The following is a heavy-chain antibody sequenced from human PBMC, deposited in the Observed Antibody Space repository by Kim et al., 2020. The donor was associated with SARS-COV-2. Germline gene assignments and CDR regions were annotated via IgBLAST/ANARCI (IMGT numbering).Heavy chain of an antibody. D-gene: IGHD3-3*01. V-gene: IGHV3-74*01. Sequence: GRFTISRDNAKNTLYLQMNSLRAEDTAVYYCARVAANYDFWSGQEYYFDYWGQGTLVTVSS. CDR3: ARVAANYDFWSGQEYYFDY. J-gene: IGHJ4*02.